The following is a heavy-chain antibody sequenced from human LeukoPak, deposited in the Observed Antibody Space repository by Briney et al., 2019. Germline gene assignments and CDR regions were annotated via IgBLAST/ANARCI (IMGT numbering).Heavy chain of an antibody. D-gene: IGHD5-18*01. J-gene: IGHJ3*02. CDR1: GGSINAYD. CDR2: VRDNGEN. Sequence: SETLSLTFTVAGGSINAYDGSWIRQPPGKGRELIAYVRDNGENNYNPSLKSRVAISVDTANNQISLRLNFVTAADTAIYYCARHPANTAAFDIWGLGTMVTVSS. CDR3: ARHPANTAAFDI. V-gene: IGHV4-59*08.